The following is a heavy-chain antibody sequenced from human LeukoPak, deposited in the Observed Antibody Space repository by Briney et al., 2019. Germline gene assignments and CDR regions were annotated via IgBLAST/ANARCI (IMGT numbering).Heavy chain of an antibody. V-gene: IGHV3-21*01. CDR1: GFTFSSYS. D-gene: IGHD3-10*01. J-gene: IGHJ5*02. CDR2: ISSSSSYK. Sequence: GGSLRLSRAASGFTFSSYSMQWVRPAPGKGLEWVASISSSSSYKYYADSVSGRFTIYRDNYKKSLYLQMNSLRAEDTAVCYCARDYFGSGSAWGQGTLVTVSS. CDR3: ARDYFGSGSA.